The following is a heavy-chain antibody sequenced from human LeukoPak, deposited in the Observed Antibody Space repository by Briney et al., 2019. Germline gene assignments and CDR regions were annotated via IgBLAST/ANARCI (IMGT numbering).Heavy chain of an antibody. J-gene: IGHJ4*02. D-gene: IGHD6-13*01. Sequence: SGGSLRLSCAASGFTYSSYGMHWARQAPGRGLEWVAVISYDGSNEYYADSVRGRFTISRDNSKNTLYLQMNSLRTEDTAVYYCARKQPGGIAAPGDYWGQGTLVTVSS. CDR2: ISYDGSNE. CDR1: GFTYSSYG. CDR3: ARKQPGGIAAPGDY. V-gene: IGHV3-30*03.